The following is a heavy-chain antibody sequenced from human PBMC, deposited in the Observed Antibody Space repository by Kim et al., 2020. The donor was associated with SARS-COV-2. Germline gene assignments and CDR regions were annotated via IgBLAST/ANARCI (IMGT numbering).Heavy chain of an antibody. D-gene: IGHD3-10*01. J-gene: IGHJ4*02. V-gene: IGHV1-3*01. Sequence: PKFQGRVTSTRDTAASTAYMELSSLRSEDTAVYYCARVQLWFGELSALDYWGQGTLVTVSS. CDR3: ARVQLWFGELSALDY.